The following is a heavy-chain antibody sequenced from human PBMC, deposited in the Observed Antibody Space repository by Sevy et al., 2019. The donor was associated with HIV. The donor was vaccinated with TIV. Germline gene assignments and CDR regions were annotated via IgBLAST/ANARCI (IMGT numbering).Heavy chain of an antibody. D-gene: IGHD5-18*01. CDR3: EKGSRGYRYGCIDDY. CDR1: GFTFSSYA. J-gene: IGHJ4*02. CDR2: ISGSGGNT. V-gene: IGHV3-23*01. Sequence: GGSLRLSCAASGFTFSSYAMSWVRQAPGKGLEWVTAISGSGGNTYYADSVKGRFTISRDNSKNTLYLKMNSLRAEDTAVYYCEKGSRGYRYGCIDDYGGEALVVTASS.